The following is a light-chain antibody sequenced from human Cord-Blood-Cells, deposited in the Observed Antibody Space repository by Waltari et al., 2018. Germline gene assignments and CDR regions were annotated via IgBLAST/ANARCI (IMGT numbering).Light chain of an antibody. CDR1: SRDVGGSNS. Sequence: QSALTQPRSVSGSPGQSVPSSCTGTSRDVGGSNSFFWYQPHPGKAPKLMIYDVSKRPSGVPDRFSGSKSGNTASLTISGLQAEDEADYYCCSYAGSYTVVFGGGTKLTVL. V-gene: IGLV2-11*01. CDR2: DVS. J-gene: IGLJ2*01. CDR3: CSYAGSYTVV.